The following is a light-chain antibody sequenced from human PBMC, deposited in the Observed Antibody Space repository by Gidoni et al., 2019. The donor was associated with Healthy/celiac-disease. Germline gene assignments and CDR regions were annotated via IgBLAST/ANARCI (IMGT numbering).Light chain of an antibody. CDR2: DAS. J-gene: IGKJ3*01. CDR1: QSVSSY. V-gene: IGKV3-11*01. CDR3: QQRSNWPPT. Sequence: EIVLTQSPATLSLSPGERATLSCRASQSVSSYLAWYQQKPGQAPRLLIYDASNRATGIPARFSGSGSGTDCTLTISSLEPEDCAVYYCQQRSNWPPTFGPXTKVDIK.